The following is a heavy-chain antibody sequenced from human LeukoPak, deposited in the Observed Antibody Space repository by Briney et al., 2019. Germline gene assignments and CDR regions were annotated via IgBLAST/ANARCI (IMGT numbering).Heavy chain of an antibody. Sequence: GGSLRLSCTASGFTFAMSWVRQAPGKGLEWVSAISGSGGSTYYADSVKGRFTISRDNSKNTLFLQMNSLKAEDTALYYCAKNKFNYYDTDAFDIWGQGTMVTVSS. V-gene: IGHV3-23*01. CDR3: AKNKFNYYDTDAFDI. CDR1: GFTFA. CDR2: ISGSGGST. D-gene: IGHD3-22*01. J-gene: IGHJ3*02.